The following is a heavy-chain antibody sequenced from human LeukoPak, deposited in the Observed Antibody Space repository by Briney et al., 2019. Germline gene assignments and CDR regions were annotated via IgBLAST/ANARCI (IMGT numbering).Heavy chain of an antibody. CDR2: IYHSGSP. CDR1: GGSISSNNW. CDR3: ARVNINNWHSCDY. V-gene: IGHV4-4*02. Sequence: SGTLSLTCAVSGGSISSNNWWGWVRQPPGKGLEWIGEIYHSGSPNYNPSLKSRVTISVDKSRNHFSLNLSSVTAADTAVYYCARVNINNWHSCDYWGQGTLVAVSS. D-gene: IGHD1-1*01. J-gene: IGHJ4*02.